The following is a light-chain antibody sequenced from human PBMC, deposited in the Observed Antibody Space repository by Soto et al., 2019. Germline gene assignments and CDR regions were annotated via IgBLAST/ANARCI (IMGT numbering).Light chain of an antibody. J-gene: IGKJ1*01. Sequence: DIQMTQSPSTLSASVGDRITITCRASQSISSGLAWYQQKPGKAPYLLIYEASNLESGVPSRFSGSGSGTEFTLTISSLQPGDFATYYCLQYKTLWTFAQGTKVEIK. CDR3: LQYKTLWT. CDR2: EAS. V-gene: IGKV1-5*01. CDR1: QSISSG.